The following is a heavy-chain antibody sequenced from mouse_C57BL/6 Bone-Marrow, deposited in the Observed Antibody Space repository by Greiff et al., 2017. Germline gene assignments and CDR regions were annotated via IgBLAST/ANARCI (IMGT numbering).Heavy chain of an antibody. J-gene: IGHJ4*01. CDR1: GYAFSSSW. CDR2: IYPGDGDT. CDR3: ASRLYYYAMDY. V-gene: IGHV1-82*01. Sequence: VQLQESGPELVKPGASVKISCKASGYAFSSSWMNWVKQRPGKGLEWIGRIYPGDGDTNYNGKFKGKATLTADKSSSTAYMQLSSLTSEDSAVYFCASRLYYYAMDYWGQGTSVTVSS.